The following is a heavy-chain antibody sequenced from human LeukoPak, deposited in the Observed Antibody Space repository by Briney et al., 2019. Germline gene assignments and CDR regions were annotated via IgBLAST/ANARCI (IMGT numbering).Heavy chain of an antibody. V-gene: IGHV3-23*01. D-gene: IGHD3-10*01. CDR2: ISGGGGTT. Sequence: TGGSLRLSCAASGFSFSNYAMSWVRQAPGKGLEWVSAISGGGGTTYYTDSVKGRFTISRDNAKNSLYLQMNSLRAEDTAVYYCARERGVIPFDYWGQGTLVTVSS. J-gene: IGHJ4*02. CDR1: GFSFSNYA. CDR3: ARERGVIPFDY.